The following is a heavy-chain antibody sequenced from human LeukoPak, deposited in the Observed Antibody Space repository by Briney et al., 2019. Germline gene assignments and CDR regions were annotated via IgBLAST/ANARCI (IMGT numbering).Heavy chain of an antibody. V-gene: IGHV1-18*01. J-gene: IGHJ5*02. CDR3: ARGRGVYCSRLSCYNWFDT. CDR2: ISVYRDNT. CDR1: GYTFSTYG. Sequence: ASVKVSCKTSGYTFSTYGIGWVRQAPGQGLEWMGWISVYRDNTNHAQKFQGRITMTTDTSTSTAYMELRSLTSGDTAVYYCARGRGVYCSRLSCYNWFDTWGQGTLVTVSS. D-gene: IGHD2-15*01.